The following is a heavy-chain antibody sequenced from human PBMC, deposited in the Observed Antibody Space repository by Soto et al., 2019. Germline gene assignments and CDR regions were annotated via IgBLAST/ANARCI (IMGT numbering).Heavy chain of an antibody. CDR3: ARLSGSYNDRYFDN. CDR2: VYYNGNT. V-gene: IGHV4-39*01. D-gene: IGHD1-26*01. CDR1: GGSISSSSYY. Sequence: NPSETLSLTCTVSGGSISSSSYYWGWIRQPPGKGLEWIGNVYYNGNTYYNASLKSRLTISVDTSNNQFSLKVKSVTAADTAVYFCARLSGSYNDRYFDNWGQGTLVTGSS. J-gene: IGHJ4*02.